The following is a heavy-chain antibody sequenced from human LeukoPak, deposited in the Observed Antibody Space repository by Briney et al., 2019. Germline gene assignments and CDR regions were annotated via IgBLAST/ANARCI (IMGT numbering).Heavy chain of an antibody. J-gene: IGHJ5*02. Sequence: SETPSLTCAVYGGSFSGYYWSWIRQPPGKGLEWIGEINHSGSTNYNPSLRSRVTISVDTSKNQFSLKLSSVTAADTAVYYCARVVVPGWFDPWGQGNLVTVSS. CDR3: ARVVVPGWFDP. V-gene: IGHV4-34*01. D-gene: IGHD2-15*01. CDR2: INHSGST. CDR1: GGSFSGYY.